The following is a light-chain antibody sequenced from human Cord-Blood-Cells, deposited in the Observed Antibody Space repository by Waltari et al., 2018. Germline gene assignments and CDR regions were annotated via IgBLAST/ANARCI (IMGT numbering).Light chain of an antibody. CDR2: EGS. J-gene: IGLJ3*02. CDR1: SSDVGSYNL. CDR3: CSYAGSSTWV. V-gene: IGLV2-23*01. Sequence: QSALTKPASVSGSPGQSITISCTGTSSDVGSYNLVSWYQPHPGKAPKLMIYEGSKRPSGVSNRFSGSKSGNTASLTISGLQAEDEADYYCCSYAGSSTWVFGGGTKLTVL.